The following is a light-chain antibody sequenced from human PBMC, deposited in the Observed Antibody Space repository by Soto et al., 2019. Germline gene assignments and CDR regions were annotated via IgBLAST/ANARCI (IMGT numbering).Light chain of an antibody. J-gene: IGLJ2*01. CDR1: SSDVGAYKY. Sequence: QSVLTQPPSASGSPGQSVTISCTGTSSDVGAYKYVSWYQQYPGEAPKLMIYEVSKRPSGVPDRFSGSKSGNTASLTVSGLQAEDEADYYCTSYVGSNIWAFGGGTKLTVL. V-gene: IGLV2-8*01. CDR2: EVS. CDR3: TSYVGSNIWA.